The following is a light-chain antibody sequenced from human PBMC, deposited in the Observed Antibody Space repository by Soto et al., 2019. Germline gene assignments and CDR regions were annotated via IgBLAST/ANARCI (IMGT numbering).Light chain of an antibody. Sequence: EIFLTQSPFTLSLSPVERATLSCRDSQSVSSSYLAWYQQRPGQAPRLLIYGASRRATGIPDRFSGSGSGTDFTLTISRLEPEDLAVYYCQQYDNSVWTFGQGTKVDIK. V-gene: IGKV3-20*01. CDR2: GAS. J-gene: IGKJ1*01. CDR3: QQYDNSVWT. CDR1: QSVSSSY.